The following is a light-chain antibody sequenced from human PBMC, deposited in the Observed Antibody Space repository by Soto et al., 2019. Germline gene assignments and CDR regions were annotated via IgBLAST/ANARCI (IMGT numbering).Light chain of an antibody. CDR2: QDN. CDR1: KLGDKY. V-gene: IGLV3-1*01. Sequence: SSELTQPPSVSVSPRQTASIICSGDKLGDKYASWYQQKPGQSPVLVIYQDNKRPSGVPERFSGSNSGNTATLTISGTQAMDEADYYCQAWDSSTAVFGGGTKVTVL. CDR3: QAWDSSTAV. J-gene: IGLJ2*01.